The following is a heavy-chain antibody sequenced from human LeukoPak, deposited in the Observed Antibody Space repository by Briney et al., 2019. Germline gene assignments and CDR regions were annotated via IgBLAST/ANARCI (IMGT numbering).Heavy chain of an antibody. J-gene: IGHJ4*02. D-gene: IGHD3-22*01. Sequence: SGPTLVNPTQTLTLTCTFSGFSLSTSGVGVGWIRQPPGKALEWLAIIYWNDDKPYSPSLKSRLTITKDTSKNQVVLKMTNMDPEDTAIYYCAHTRGRSGYYFDFDFWGQGTLVTVSS. CDR3: AHTRGRSGYYFDFDF. CDR1: GFSLSTSGVG. CDR2: IYWNDDK. V-gene: IGHV2-5*01.